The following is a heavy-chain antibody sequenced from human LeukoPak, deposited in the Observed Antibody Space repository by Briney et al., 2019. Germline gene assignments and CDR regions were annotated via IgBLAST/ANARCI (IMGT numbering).Heavy chain of an antibody. CDR1: GYTFTGYY. Sequence: ASVKVSCKASGYTFTGYYMHWVRQAPGHGLEWMGWINPNSGGTNYAQKFQGWVTMTRDTSISTAYMELSRLRSDDTAVYYCARGPEISDYYDSSGYMDFDYWGQGTLVTVSS. D-gene: IGHD3-22*01. V-gene: IGHV1-2*04. J-gene: IGHJ4*02. CDR2: INPNSGGT. CDR3: ARGPEISDYYDSSGYMDFDY.